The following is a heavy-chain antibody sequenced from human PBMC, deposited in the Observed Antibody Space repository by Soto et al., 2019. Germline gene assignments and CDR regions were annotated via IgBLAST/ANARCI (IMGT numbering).Heavy chain of an antibody. D-gene: IGHD2-21*02. CDR2: IIPIFGTA. Sequence: RASVKVSCKASGGTFSSYAISWVRQAPGQGLEWMGGIIPIFGTANYAQKFQGRVTITADESTSTAYMELSSLRSEDTAVYYCARGRAYCGGDCYPGLGYWGQGTLVTVSS. CDR1: GGTFSSYA. J-gene: IGHJ4*02. CDR3: ARGRAYCGGDCYPGLGY. V-gene: IGHV1-69*13.